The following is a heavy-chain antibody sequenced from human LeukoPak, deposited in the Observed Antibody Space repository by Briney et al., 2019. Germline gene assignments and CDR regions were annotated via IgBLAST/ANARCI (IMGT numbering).Heavy chain of an antibody. CDR1: AFTCSSYA. V-gene: IGHV3-30-3*01. CDR3: ARDRVQLWNYGMDV. D-gene: IGHD5-18*01. J-gene: IGHJ6*02. CDR2: ISYDGNNK. Sequence: GRSLSRYCAASAFTCSSYAMQWVRQAPGKGLEWVAVISYDGNNKYYADSVKGRFTISRDNSKNTLYLQMNSLRAEDTAVYYCARDRVQLWNYGMDVWGQGTTVTVSS.